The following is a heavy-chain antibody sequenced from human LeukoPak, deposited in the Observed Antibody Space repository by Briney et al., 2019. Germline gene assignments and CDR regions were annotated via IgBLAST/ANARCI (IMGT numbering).Heavy chain of an antibody. V-gene: IGHV3-23*01. J-gene: IGHJ4*02. D-gene: IGHD5-12*01. CDR1: GFTFSSYA. Sequence: GASLRLSCAASGFTFSSYAMSWVRPAPGKGLELVSAIGGSAGSTNYADSVKGRFTISRDNSKNTLYLQMNSLRAEDTAVYYCAKSRGHMVATILLDYWGQGTLVTVSS. CDR3: AKSRGHMVATILLDY. CDR2: IGGSAGST.